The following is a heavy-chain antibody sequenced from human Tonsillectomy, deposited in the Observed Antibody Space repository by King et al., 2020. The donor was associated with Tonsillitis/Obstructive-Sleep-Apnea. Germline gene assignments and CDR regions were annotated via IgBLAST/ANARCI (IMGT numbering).Heavy chain of an antibody. Sequence: VQLVESGGGVVQPGRSLRLSCAASGFSFSDYGMHWVRQAPGKGLEWVAFIWCDGTNKYYADSVKGRFTISRDNSMNTLYLQVNSLRAEDTAVYYCARHRGYCTGGVCPPGYDAFHIWGQGTMVTVS. CDR2: IWCDGTNK. CDR3: ARHRGYCTGGVCPPGYDAFHI. J-gene: IGHJ3*02. CDR1: GFSFSDYG. V-gene: IGHV3-33*01. D-gene: IGHD2-8*02.